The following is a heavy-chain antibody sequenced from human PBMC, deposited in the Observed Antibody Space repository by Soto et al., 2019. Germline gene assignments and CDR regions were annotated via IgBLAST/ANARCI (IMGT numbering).Heavy chain of an antibody. D-gene: IGHD3-3*01. CDR2: INHSGST. Sequence: SETLSLTCAVYGGSFSGYYWSWIRQPQGKGLEWIGEINHSGSTNYNPSLKSRVTISVDTSKNQISLKLSSVTAADTAVYYCASVRPVLRFLEWLPNWFDPWGQGTLVTVSS. CDR3: ASVRPVLRFLEWLPNWFDP. V-gene: IGHV4-34*01. J-gene: IGHJ5*02. CDR1: GGSFSGYY.